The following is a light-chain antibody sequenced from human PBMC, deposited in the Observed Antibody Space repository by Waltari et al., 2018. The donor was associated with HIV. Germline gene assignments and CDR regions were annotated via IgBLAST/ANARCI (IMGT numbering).Light chain of an antibody. CDR2: QDS. CDR3: QAWDSSTAVV. CDR1: KSTDKD. Sequence: SYELTQPPSVSVSPGQTASITCPGEKSTDKDAGWYQQKPGQSPVLVIYQDSKRPSGIPERFAGSNTGNTATLTISGTQAMDEADYYCQAWDSSTAVVFGGGTKLTVL. J-gene: IGLJ2*01. V-gene: IGLV3-1*01.